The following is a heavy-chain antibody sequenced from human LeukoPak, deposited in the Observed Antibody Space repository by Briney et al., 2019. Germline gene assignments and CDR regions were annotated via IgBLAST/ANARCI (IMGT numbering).Heavy chain of an antibody. CDR3: ALDSGWSAFDI. D-gene: IGHD6-19*01. CDR1: GGSISSSSYY. Sequence: PSETLSLTCTVSGGSISSSSYYWGWIRQPPGEGLEWIGSIYYSGSTYYNPSLERRVTISVDPSTNQFSLKLSSVTAADTAVYYCALDSGWSAFDIWGQGTMVTVSS. V-gene: IGHV4-39*01. CDR2: IYYSGST. J-gene: IGHJ3*02.